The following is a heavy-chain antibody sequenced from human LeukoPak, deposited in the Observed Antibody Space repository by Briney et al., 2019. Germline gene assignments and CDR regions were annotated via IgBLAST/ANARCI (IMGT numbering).Heavy chain of an antibody. J-gene: IGHJ4*02. D-gene: IGHD7-27*01. CDR1: SGFITAYY. CDR3: ATNTGTVFDY. V-gene: IGHV4-59*01. Sequence: SETLSLTCSVSSGFITAYYWCWIRQPPGKGLEWIGYVYYTGSTEYNPSLRSRVTISLEMSTHQFSLNLTSVTAADTAVYYCATNTGTVFDYWGQGALVTVSS. CDR2: VYYTGST.